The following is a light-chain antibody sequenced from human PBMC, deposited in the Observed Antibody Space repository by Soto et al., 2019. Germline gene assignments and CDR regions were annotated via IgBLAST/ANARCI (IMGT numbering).Light chain of an antibody. J-gene: IGKJ1*01. CDR3: MQALQTPPT. Sequence: DLVMTQSPLSLPVTPGEPASISCRSSQSLLHSNGYNYLDWYLQKPGQSPQLLIYLGSNRASGVPDRFSGSVSGTDFTLKISRVEAEDVGVYYCMQALQTPPTFGQGTKVEIK. CDR2: LGS. CDR1: QSLLHSNGYNY. V-gene: IGKV2-28*01.